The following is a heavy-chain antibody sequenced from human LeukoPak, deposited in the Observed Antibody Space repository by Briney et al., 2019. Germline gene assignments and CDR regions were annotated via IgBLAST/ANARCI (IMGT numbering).Heavy chain of an antibody. D-gene: IGHD4-23*01. CDR2: IYHNGRT. CDR3: ARDYGGNLDY. Sequence: PSETLSLTCSVSGTSFSNDYWSWVRQAPGMGLEWIGYIYHNGRTNYSPSLKSRVTISVDTSKNQFSLKLSSVTAADTAVYYCARDYGGNLDYWGQGTLVTVSS. V-gene: IGHV4-59*01. CDR1: GTSFSNDY. J-gene: IGHJ4*02.